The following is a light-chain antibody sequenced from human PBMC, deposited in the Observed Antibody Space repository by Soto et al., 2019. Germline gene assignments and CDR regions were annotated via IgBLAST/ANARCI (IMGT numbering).Light chain of an antibody. Sequence: QSVLTQPASMSGWPGQSITIYCTGTSSDVGGSIYVSWYQLSPGKAPKLLIYDVDRPSGVSNRFSGSKSGNTASLTISGLQAEDEADYYCNSYTSSGTVVFGGGTQLTVL. CDR2: DV. J-gene: IGLJ3*02. V-gene: IGLV2-14*01. CDR3: NSYTSSGTVV. CDR1: SSDVGGSIY.